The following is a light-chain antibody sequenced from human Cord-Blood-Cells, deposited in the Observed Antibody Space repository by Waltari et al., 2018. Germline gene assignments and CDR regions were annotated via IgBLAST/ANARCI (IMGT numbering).Light chain of an antibody. CDR3: QQYGSSPPFT. CDR1: QSVSSSY. Sequence: EIVLTQSPGTLSLSPGERATLSCRASQSVSSSYLAWYQQKPGQAPRLLIYGASSRTTVIPDRFSGSGSGTDFTLTISRLEPEDFAVYYCQQYGSSPPFTFGPGTKVD. V-gene: IGKV3-20*01. J-gene: IGKJ3*01. CDR2: GAS.